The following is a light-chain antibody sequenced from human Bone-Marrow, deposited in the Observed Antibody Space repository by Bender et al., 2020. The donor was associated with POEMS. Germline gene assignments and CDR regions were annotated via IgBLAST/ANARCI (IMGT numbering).Light chain of an antibody. Sequence: QSALTQPPSASGSPGQSVAISCTGTSGDVGGYNYVSWYQHHPGKAPKLIIYDVTNRPSGVSARFSGSKSGNTASLTISGLQAEDEADYYCNSYTGSDTLGVFGGGTKLTVL. CDR2: DVT. CDR1: SGDVGGYNY. J-gene: IGLJ3*02. CDR3: NSYTGSDTLGV. V-gene: IGLV2-14*03.